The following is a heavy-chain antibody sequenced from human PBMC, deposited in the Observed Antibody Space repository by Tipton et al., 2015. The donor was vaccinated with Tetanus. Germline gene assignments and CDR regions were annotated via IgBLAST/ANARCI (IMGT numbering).Heavy chain of an antibody. Sequence: LRLSCAASGFTLSDYYMSWIRQAPGKGLEWVSYISSSGRTIYYTDSVKGRFTISRDNAKNSLFLQMNSLRAEDTAVYYCARASGLADRPWDFEYWGQGTLVTVSS. V-gene: IGHV3-11*01. D-gene: IGHD6-6*01. J-gene: IGHJ4*02. CDR3: ARASGLADRPWDFEY. CDR1: GFTLSDYY. CDR2: ISSSGRTI.